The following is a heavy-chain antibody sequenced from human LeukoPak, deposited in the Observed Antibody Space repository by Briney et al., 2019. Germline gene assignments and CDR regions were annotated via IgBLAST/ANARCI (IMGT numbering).Heavy chain of an antibody. V-gene: IGHV3-23*01. CDR1: GFTFSSLA. Sequence: GGSLRLSCTASGFTFSSLAMHWVRQAPGKGLEWVSGISGSGDATYYADSVRGRFTVSRDNSKNTLYLQMSSLRAEDTALYFCARVLSIGFHYDYWGQGTLVTVSS. CDR2: ISGSGDAT. J-gene: IGHJ4*02. CDR3: ARVLSIGFHYDY. D-gene: IGHD3-22*01.